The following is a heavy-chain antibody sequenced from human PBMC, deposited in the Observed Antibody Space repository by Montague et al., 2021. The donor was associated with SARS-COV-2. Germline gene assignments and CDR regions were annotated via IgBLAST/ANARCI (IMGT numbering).Heavy chain of an antibody. CDR1: GDSINSDTAF. D-gene: IGHD5-18*01. CDR3: ARHDHTDFGNPNWFDT. CDR2: MVYSGRD. Sequence: SETLSLTCTVSGDSINSDTAFWGWVRQSPGKGLEWIGSMVYSGRDFYNGALRIRLTISVDTSKNQFSLELRAETDADTGLYYCARHDHTDFGNPNWFDTCGQWTLVTVFS. J-gene: IGHJ5*02. V-gene: IGHV4-39*01.